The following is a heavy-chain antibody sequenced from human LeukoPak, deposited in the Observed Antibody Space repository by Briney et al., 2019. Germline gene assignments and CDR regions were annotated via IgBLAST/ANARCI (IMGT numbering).Heavy chain of an antibody. CDR3: ARVFDGISLNWFDP. CDR1: GDSITNGGYY. D-gene: IGHD2-21*01. J-gene: IGHJ5*02. Sequence: SETLSLTCSVSGDSITNGGYYWGWVRQPPGKALQWIGNIHYSGTTYYNPSLKSRLTMSLDESTNQFYLKMTSVTAADTAVYYCARVFDGISLNWFDPWGQGTPVTVSS. V-gene: IGHV4-31*03. CDR2: IHYSGTT.